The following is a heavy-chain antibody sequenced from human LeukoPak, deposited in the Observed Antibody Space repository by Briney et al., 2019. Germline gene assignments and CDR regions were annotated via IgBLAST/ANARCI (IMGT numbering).Heavy chain of an antibody. CDR3: ARGQNKCLGH. D-gene: IGHD2/OR15-2a*01. J-gene: IGHJ4*02. CDR2: INPSGGGA. V-gene: IGHV1-46*01. CDR1: GYTFTNYF. Sequence: ASVKVSCKASGYTFTNYFMHWVRQAPGQGLEWMGVINPSGGGATYAQRFQGRVTMTRDTSTSTVHMELSSLRSEDTAVYYCARGQNKCLGHWGQGTLVTVSS.